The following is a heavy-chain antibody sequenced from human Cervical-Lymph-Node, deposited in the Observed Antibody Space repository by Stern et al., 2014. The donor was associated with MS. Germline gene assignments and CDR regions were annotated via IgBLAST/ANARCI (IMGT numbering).Heavy chain of an antibody. CDR3: ARAVRELGT. CDR1: GFTFSNYW. V-gene: IGHV3-7*01. Sequence: VQLVESGGGLVQPGESLRLSCAVSGFTFSNYWMNWVRPAPGTVLAWVASIKSDGSEKSYVASVKGRFTISSANAMTSLYMQMNSLRAEDTAVYYCARAVRELGTWGQGTLVTVSS. J-gene: IGHJ5*02. D-gene: IGHD1-7*01. CDR2: IKSDGSEK.